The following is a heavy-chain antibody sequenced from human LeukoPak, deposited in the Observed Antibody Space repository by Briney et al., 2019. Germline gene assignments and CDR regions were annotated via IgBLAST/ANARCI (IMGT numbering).Heavy chain of an antibody. CDR2: MNPNSGNT. Sequence: ASVKLSCKASGDTFTINDINWVRQATGQGLEWMGWMNPNSGNTGYAQKFQGRVTMTRNTSISTSYMELTNLRSEDTAVYYCARVTAAGTWAFDIWGQGTTVTVSS. CDR1: GDTFTIND. D-gene: IGHD6-13*01. CDR3: ARVTAAGTWAFDI. V-gene: IGHV1-8*01. J-gene: IGHJ3*02.